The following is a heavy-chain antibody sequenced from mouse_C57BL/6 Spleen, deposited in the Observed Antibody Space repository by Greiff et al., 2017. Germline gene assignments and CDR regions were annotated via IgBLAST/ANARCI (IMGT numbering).Heavy chain of an antibody. CDR3: ARGGIPSWYFDV. J-gene: IGHJ1*03. V-gene: IGHV3-3*01. CDR1: GFSINSDCY. CDR2: TFYSGIT. Sequence: EVQLVESGPSLVRPSQTLSLTCTVTGFSINSDCYWIWIRQFPGNKLEYIGYTFYSGITYYNPSLESRTYITRDTSKNQFSLKLSSVTTEDTATYYCARGGIPSWYFDVWGTGTTVTVSS.